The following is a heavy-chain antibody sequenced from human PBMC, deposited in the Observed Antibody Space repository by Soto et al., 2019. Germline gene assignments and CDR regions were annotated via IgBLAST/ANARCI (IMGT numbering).Heavy chain of an antibody. V-gene: IGHV4-39*01. D-gene: IGHD1-26*01. CDR3: ARHQIVGATDGDYYYYGMDV. J-gene: IGHJ6*02. CDR1: GGSISSSSYY. Sequence: SETLSLTCTVSGGSISSSSYYWGWIRQPPGKGLEWIGSIYYSGSTYYNPSLKSRVTISVDTSKNQFSLKLSSVTAADTAVYYCARHQIVGATDGDYYYYGMDVWGQGTTVTVSS. CDR2: IYYSGST.